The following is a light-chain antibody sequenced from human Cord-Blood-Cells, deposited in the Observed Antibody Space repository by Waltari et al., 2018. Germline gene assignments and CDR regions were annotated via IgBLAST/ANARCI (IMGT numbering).Light chain of an antibody. CDR2: AAS. CDR1: QSVSSY. J-gene: IGKJ4*02. V-gene: IGKV3-11*01. CDR3: QQRSNWPPLT. Sequence: EIVLTQSPATLSLSPGERATLSCRASQSVSSYLAWYQQKPGQAPRLLIYAASNRATGIPARFMGSGAGTDFTLTISSLEPEDFAVYYCQQRSNWPPLTFGGGTKVEIK.